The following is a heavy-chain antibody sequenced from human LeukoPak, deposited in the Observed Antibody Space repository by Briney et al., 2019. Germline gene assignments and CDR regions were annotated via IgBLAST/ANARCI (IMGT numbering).Heavy chain of an antibody. CDR3: AGGYYDILTGWEGAFDI. J-gene: IGHJ3*02. V-gene: IGHV5-10-1*01. CDR1: GYSFTSYW. Sequence: GESLRISCKGSGYSFTSYWISWVRPLPGKGLEWMGRIDPSDSYTNYNPSFQGHVTISADKSIRTAYLKWSSLKASDTAMYYCAGGYYDILTGWEGAFDIWGQGTMVTVSS. D-gene: IGHD3-9*01. CDR2: IDPSDSYT.